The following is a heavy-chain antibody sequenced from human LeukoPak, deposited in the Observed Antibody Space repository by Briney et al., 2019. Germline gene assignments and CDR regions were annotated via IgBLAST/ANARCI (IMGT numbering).Heavy chain of an antibody. Sequence: GASVKVSCKASGYTFTGYYMQWVRQAPGQGLEWMGWINPNSGGTNYAQKFQGRVTMTRDTSISTAYMELSRLRSDDTAVYYCARTDIVVVPAASPYYSDYWGQGTLVTVSS. D-gene: IGHD2-2*01. CDR2: INPNSGGT. J-gene: IGHJ4*02. V-gene: IGHV1-2*02. CDR3: ARTDIVVVPAASPYYSDY. CDR1: GYTFTGYY.